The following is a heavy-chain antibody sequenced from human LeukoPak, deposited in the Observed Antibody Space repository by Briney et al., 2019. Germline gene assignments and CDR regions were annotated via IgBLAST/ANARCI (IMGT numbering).Heavy chain of an antibody. CDR2: IGIRGDT. J-gene: IGHJ4*02. D-gene: IGHD6-19*01. V-gene: IGHV3-13*01. Sequence: GGSLRLSCAASGFTFIDYDMHWVRQVIGKGLEWVSAIGIRGDTHYSGSVKGRFTISRENAESSLYLQMNSLRAEDTAVYYCARGGIQVSGIDEFDYWGQGTLATVSS. CDR3: ARGGIQVSGIDEFDY. CDR1: GFTFIDYD.